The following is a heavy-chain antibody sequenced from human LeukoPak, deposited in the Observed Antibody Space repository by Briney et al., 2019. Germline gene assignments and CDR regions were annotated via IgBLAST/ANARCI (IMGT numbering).Heavy chain of an antibody. Sequence: PSETLSLTCSVSGGSISGSYWTWIRQPPGKGLEWIGYIYYSGSTNYNPSLKSRVTIPVDTSKNQFSLKLSSVTAADTAVYYCARRHCSGGSCYVDNWGQGTLVTVSS. CDR3: ARRHCSGGSCYVDN. V-gene: IGHV4-59*01. J-gene: IGHJ4*02. D-gene: IGHD2-15*01. CDR2: IYYSGST. CDR1: GGSISGSY.